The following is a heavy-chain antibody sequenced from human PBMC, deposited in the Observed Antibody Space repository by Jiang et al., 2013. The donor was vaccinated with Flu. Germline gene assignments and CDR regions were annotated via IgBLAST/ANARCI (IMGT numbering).Heavy chain of an antibody. CDR1: GGTFSSYA. CDR2: IIPILGIA. D-gene: IGHD4-17*01. CDR3: ARSAGDYGDYLYGRVDY. Sequence: SGAEVKKPGPSVKVSCKASGGTFSSYAISWVRQAPGQGLEWMGRIIPILGIANYAQKFQGRVTITADKSTSTAYMELSSLRSEDTAVYYCARSAGDYGDYLYGRVDYWGQGTLVTVSS. J-gene: IGHJ4*02. V-gene: IGHV1-69*04.